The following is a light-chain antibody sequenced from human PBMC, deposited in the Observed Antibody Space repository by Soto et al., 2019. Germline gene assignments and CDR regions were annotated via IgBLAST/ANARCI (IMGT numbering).Light chain of an antibody. V-gene: IGKV3-20*01. CDR3: QQYGSSRWT. CDR2: GAS. CDR1: QSVSSSY. J-gene: IGKJ1*01. Sequence: EIVLTQSPGTLSLSPGERATPSCRASQSVSSSYLAWYQQKPGQAPRLLIYGASSRATGIPDRFSGSGSGTDFTLTISRLEPEDFAVYYCQQYGSSRWTFGQGTKVDIK.